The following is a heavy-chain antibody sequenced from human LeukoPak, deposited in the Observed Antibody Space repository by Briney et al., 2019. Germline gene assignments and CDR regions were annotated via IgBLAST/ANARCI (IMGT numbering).Heavy chain of an antibody. J-gene: IGHJ4*02. CDR1: GFSFRSYS. D-gene: IGHD1-1*01. CDR3: ARDRLEGGETFDS. Sequence: RPGGSLILSCAAPGFSFRSYSMDWVRQAPGKGLERVSSIPGSSSHISYADSVKGRFTISRDNAENSQFLQMNSLRPEDTAVYFCARDRLEGGETFDSWGQGSLVTVSS. V-gene: IGHV3-21*01. CDR2: IPGSSSHI.